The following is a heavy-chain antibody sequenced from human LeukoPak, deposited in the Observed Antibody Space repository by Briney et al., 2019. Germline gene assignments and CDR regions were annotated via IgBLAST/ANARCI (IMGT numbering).Heavy chain of an antibody. D-gene: IGHD2-2*01. CDR1: GDSVSSNSVT. CDR2: TYYRFTWYN. J-gene: IGHJ5*02. Sequence: SQTLSLTCAISGDSVSSNSVTWNWIRQSPSRGLDWLGRTYYRFTWYNDYAVSVRGRITVNPDTSKNQFSLHLNSVTPEDTAVYYCARRLTQYDCFDPWGQGILVTVSS. V-gene: IGHV6-1*01. CDR3: ARRLTQYDCFDP.